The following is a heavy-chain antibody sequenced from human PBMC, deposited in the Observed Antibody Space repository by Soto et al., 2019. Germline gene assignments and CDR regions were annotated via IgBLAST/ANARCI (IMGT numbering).Heavy chain of an antibody. CDR3: ARPEGGYGSGYSWFDP. D-gene: IGHD5-12*01. V-gene: IGHV4-39*01. CDR1: GRSISEINSY. J-gene: IGHJ5*02. Sequence: SETLSLTCSVSGRSISEINSYWGWIRQTPGEGLEWIGTIHHTGSTYYNPSLKSRVIISLDTSKYQFSLKLSSVTAADTALYYCARPEGGYGSGYSWFDPWGQGTRVTVSS. CDR2: IHHTGST.